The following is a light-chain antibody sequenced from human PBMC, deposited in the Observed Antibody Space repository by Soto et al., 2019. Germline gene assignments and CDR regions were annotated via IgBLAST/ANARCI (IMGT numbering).Light chain of an antibody. V-gene: IGKV3D-7*01. CDR3: QQDYNLPALT. J-gene: IGKJ4*01. CDR1: QSVSSSY. Sequence: PGARVTLSCRASQSVSSSYLTWYQQKPGQAPSLLIYGASTRATSIPARFRGSGSGTDFTLTISSLQPEDFAVYYCQQDYNLPALTFGGGTKVEIK. CDR2: GAS.